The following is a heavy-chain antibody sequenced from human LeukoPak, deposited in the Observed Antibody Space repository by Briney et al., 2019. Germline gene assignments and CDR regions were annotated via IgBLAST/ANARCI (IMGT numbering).Heavy chain of an antibody. CDR2: IYYSGST. D-gene: IGHD3-22*01. J-gene: IGHJ6*02. CDR1: GGSISSGGYY. CDR3: ARANSYDSSGRLYGMDV. V-gene: IGHV4-31*03. Sequence: SETLSLTCTVSGGSISSGGYYWSWIRQHPGKGLEWIGYIYYSGSTYYNPSLKSRVTISVATSKNQFSLKLSSVTAADTAVYYCARANSYDSSGRLYGMDVWGQGTTVTVSS.